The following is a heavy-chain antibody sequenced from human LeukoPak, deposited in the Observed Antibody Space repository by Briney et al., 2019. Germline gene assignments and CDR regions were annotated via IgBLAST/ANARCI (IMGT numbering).Heavy chain of an antibody. CDR1: GGSFSGYY. CDR2: TNHSVST. Sequence: SETLSLTCAVYGGSFSGYYWSWIRHPPGKGLEWIGETNHSVSTNYNPSPKRRVTISVDTSKNQFSLKLSSVTAADTAVYYCARGGRIAAALYYYYMDVWGKGTTVTVSS. CDR3: ARGGRIAAALYYYYMDV. J-gene: IGHJ6*03. V-gene: IGHV4-34*01. D-gene: IGHD6-13*01.